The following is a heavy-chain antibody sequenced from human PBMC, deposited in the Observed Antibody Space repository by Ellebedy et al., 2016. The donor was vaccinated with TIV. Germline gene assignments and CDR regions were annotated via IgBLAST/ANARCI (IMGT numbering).Heavy chain of an antibody. CDR2: TYYRSKWYN. CDR3: ARAGGASAYFDY. CDR1: GDSFSSNSVA. J-gene: IGHJ4*02. V-gene: IGHV6-1*01. Sequence: MPSETLSLTCAISGDSFSSNSVAWNWIRQSPLRGLEWLGRTYYRSKWYNDYAVSVKSRITINPDTSKTQFSLQLNSVTPEDTAVYYCARAGGASAYFDYWGQGTLVTVSS. D-gene: IGHD4/OR15-4a*01.